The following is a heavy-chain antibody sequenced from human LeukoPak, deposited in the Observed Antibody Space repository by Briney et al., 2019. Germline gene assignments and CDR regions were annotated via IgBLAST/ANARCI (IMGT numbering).Heavy chain of an antibody. V-gene: IGHV3-64*01. CDR2: ISSNGGST. D-gene: IGHD3-3*01. J-gene: IGHJ3*02. Sequence: PGGSLRLSCEASGFTLSSYAMHWVRQAPGKGLEYVSAISSNGGSTYYANSVKGRFTISRDSSKNTLYLQMGSLRSEDMAIYYCARERLGVVIFDDAFDIWGQGTMVTVSS. CDR3: ARERLGVVIFDDAFDI. CDR1: GFTLSSYA.